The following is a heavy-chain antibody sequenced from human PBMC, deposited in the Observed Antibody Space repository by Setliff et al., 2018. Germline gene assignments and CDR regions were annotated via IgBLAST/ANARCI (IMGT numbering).Heavy chain of an antibody. D-gene: IGHD2-21*02. CDR1: GASISSSSVNNF. CDR2: MNYGGTA. Sequence: KPSETLSLTCTVSGASISSSSVNNFWTWIRQLPGKGLEWIGYMNYGGTAYYNPSLKSLVSISIDTSKNQFSLKLSSVAAADTAVYYCARGFDVCGGGACYTDGPYYFDYWGLGTLVTVSS. J-gene: IGHJ4*02. CDR3: ARGFDVCGGGACYTDGPYYFDY. V-gene: IGHV4-31*01.